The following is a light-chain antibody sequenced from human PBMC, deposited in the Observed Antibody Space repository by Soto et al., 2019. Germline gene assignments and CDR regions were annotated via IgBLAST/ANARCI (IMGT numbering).Light chain of an antibody. V-gene: IGKV1-5*01. Sequence: DIQMTQSPSTLSASVGDRVTITCRASQSISSWLAWYQQKPGKAPKLLIYAASSLESGGPSRFSGSGSGTEFTLTISSLQPDDFATYYCQQYNSYSGAFGPGTKVDIK. CDR1: QSISSW. CDR3: QQYNSYSGA. J-gene: IGKJ3*01. CDR2: AAS.